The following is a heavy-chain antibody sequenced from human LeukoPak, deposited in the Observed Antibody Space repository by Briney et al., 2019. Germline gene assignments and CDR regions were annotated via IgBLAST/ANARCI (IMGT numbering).Heavy chain of an antibody. V-gene: IGHV3-21*01. D-gene: IGHD3-22*01. CDR2: ISTSSRYI. Sequence: GGSLRLSCAASGFTFSSYWMHWVRQAPGKGLEWVSSISTSSRYIYYADSVKGRFTISRDNAKNSLYLQMNSLRAEDTAVYYCARDYSPPHYYDSSGYFDYWGQGTLVTVSS. CDR3: ARDYSPPHYYDSSGYFDY. CDR1: GFTFSSYW. J-gene: IGHJ4*02.